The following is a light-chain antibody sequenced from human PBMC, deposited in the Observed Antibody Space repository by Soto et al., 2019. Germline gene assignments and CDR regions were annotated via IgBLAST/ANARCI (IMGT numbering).Light chain of an antibody. CDR2: DAS. Sequence: EIVMMQSPATLSVSPGERATLSRRASENISSNLTWYQQKPGQAPRLLIYDASTRATGIPARFSGSGSGTEFTLTISSLQSEDFAVYYCQQYNKWPPLTFGPGT. V-gene: IGKV3-15*01. CDR3: QQYNKWPPLT. J-gene: IGKJ3*01. CDR1: ENISSN.